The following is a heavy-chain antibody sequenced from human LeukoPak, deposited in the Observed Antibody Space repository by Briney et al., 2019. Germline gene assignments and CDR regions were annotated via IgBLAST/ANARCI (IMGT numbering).Heavy chain of an antibody. CDR1: GFTFSYYA. V-gene: IGHV3-64D*09. CDR2: ISKNGHTT. Sequence: PGRSLRLSCSASGFTFSYYAMNWVRQAPGKGLEYVSAISKNGHTTYYADSVRGRFTISRDNSKNTLYLQMSSLRPDDTAVYYCVNPHCSGGTCYSDYWGQGTLVTVSS. D-gene: IGHD2-15*01. CDR3: VNPHCSGGTCYSDY. J-gene: IGHJ4*02.